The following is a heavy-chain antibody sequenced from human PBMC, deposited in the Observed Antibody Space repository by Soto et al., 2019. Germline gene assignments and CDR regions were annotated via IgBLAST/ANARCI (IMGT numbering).Heavy chain of an antibody. D-gene: IGHD6-6*01. CDR2: ISDYNGNT. J-gene: IGHJ5*02. Sequence: QVQLVQSGAEVKKPGASVKVSCKASGYTFTSYGISWVRQAPGQGLEWMGWISDYNGNTNYDQKLQDRVTMTTDSSTTTAYMGLRSLRSDDTAVYYCARSSGSAYWFDPWGQGTLVTVSS. CDR3: ARSSGSAYWFDP. CDR1: GYTFTSYG. V-gene: IGHV1-18*01.